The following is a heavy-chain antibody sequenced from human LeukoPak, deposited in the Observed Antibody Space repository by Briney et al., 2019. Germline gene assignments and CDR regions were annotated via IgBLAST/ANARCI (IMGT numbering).Heavy chain of an antibody. Sequence: SVKGRFTISRDNAKKSLYLQMISLRAEDTALYYCAKDGIRGAYYYYYMDVWGKGTTVTISS. V-gene: IGHV3-11*05. CDR3: AKDGIRGAYYYYYMDV. D-gene: IGHD3-10*01. J-gene: IGHJ6*03.